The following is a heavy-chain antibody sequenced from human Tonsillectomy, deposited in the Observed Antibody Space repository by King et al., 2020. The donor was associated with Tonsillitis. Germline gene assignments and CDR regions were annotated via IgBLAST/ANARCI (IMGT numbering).Heavy chain of an antibody. V-gene: IGHV4-59*01. CDR1: GGSISSYY. J-gene: IGHJ3*02. D-gene: IGHD2-8*02. Sequence: QVQLQESGPGLVKPSETLSLTCTVSGGSISSYYWSWLRQPPGKGLEWIGYIYYSGSTNYNPSLKSRVTISLDTSKNQFTLKLSSVTTAATAVYYCARDNYGWLPAAFDICGQGTIGTVSS. CDR2: IYYSGST. CDR3: ARDNYGWLPAAFDI.